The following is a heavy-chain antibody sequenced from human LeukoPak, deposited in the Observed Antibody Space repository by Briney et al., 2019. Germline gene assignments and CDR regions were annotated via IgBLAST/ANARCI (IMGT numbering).Heavy chain of an antibody. CDR2: ISGSGGST. CDR3: AKGQDTMVRGGAGYYYYYMDV. V-gene: IGHV3-23*01. CDR1: GFTFSSYA. D-gene: IGHD3-10*01. J-gene: IGHJ6*03. Sequence: GGSLRLSCAASGFTFSSYAMSWVRQAPGKGLEWVSAISGSGGSTYYADSVKGRFTISRDNSKNTLYLQMNSLRAEDTAVYYCAKGQDTMVRGGAGYYYYYMDVWGKGTTVTVSS.